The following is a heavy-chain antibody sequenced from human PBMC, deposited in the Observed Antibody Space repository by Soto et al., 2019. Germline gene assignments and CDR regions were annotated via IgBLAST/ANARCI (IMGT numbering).Heavy chain of an antibody. V-gene: IGHV3-48*02. J-gene: IGHJ4*02. CDR3: ARLPKGSLVTA. D-gene: IGHD2-21*02. CDR1: GFRFSDYS. CDR2: ISSSSDKT. Sequence: LVESGGALVYPGGSLRLSCIASGFRFSDYSMNWVRQAQGKGLQWVSYISSSSDKTYYADSVKGRFTVSRDNAKNALFLEMNSLRDDDTDTYYCARLPKGSLVTAWGQGTRVTVSS.